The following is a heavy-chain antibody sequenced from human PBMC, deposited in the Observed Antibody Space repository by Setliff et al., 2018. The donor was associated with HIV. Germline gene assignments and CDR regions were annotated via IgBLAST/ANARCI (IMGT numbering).Heavy chain of an antibody. CDR2: IYYSGST. D-gene: IGHD3-3*01. CDR1: GGSISSSSYY. CDR3: ARATPGGYYNFWSGYSPEYYFDY. J-gene: IGHJ4*02. Sequence: LSLTCTVSGGSISSSSYYWGWIRQPPGKGLEWIGSIYYSGSTYYNPSLKSRVTISVDTSKNQFSLKLSSVTAADTAVYYCARATPGGYYNFWSGYSPEYYFDYWGQGTLVTVSS. V-gene: IGHV4-39*07.